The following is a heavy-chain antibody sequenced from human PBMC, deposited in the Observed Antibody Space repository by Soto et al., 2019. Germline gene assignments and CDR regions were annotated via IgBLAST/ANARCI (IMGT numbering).Heavy chain of an antibody. Sequence: QVQLQESGPGLVKPSQTLSLTCTVSGGSISSGGYYWSWIRQHPGKGLEWIGYIYYSGSTYYNPSLNSPVTISVDPSKNQFSLKLSSVTAADTAVYYCARDPAAINPSYGMDVGGEGTKVAVSS. CDR3: ARDPAAINPSYGMDV. J-gene: IGHJ6*04. CDR1: GGSISSGGYY. V-gene: IGHV4-31*01. CDR2: IYYSGST. D-gene: IGHD6-13*01.